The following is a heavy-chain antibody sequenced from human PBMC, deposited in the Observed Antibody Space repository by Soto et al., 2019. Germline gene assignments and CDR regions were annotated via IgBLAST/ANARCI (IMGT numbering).Heavy chain of an antibody. CDR3: ATVYCSGGSCYSIDY. J-gene: IGHJ4*02. Sequence: ASVNVSCKASGYTFTSYYMHWVRQAPGQGLEWMGIINPSNSTSYAQKFQGRVTMTRDTSTSTVYMELSSLRSEDTAVYYCATVYCSGGSCYSIDYWGQGTLVTVSS. CDR1: GYTFTSYY. CDR2: INPSNST. D-gene: IGHD2-15*01. V-gene: IGHV1-46*03.